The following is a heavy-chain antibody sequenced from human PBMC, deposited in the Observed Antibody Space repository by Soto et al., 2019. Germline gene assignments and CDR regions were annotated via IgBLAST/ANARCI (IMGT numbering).Heavy chain of an antibody. CDR2: IWYDGSNK. CDR3: ARDKEALCLDY. CDR1: GFTFSSYG. J-gene: IGHJ4*02. D-gene: IGHD2-2*01. V-gene: IGHV3-33*01. Sequence: GGSLRLSCAASGFTFSSYGMHWVRQAPGKGLEWVAVIWYDGSNKYYADSVKGRFTISRDNSKNTLYLQMNSLRAEDTAVYYCARDKEALCLDYWGQGTLVTVSS.